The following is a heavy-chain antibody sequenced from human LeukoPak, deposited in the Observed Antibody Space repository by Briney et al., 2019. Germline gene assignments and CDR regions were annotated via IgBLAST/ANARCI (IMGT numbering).Heavy chain of an antibody. CDR3: ARGGGLDV. D-gene: IGHD3-16*01. CDR1: GFTFNGYW. CDR2: INHNGNVN. J-gene: IGHJ6*02. V-gene: IGHV3-7*03. Sequence: PGGSLRLSCAASGFTFNGYWMSWARQAPGKGLEWVASINHNGNVNYYVDSVKGRFTISRDNAKNSLYLQMSNLRAEDTAVYFCARGGGLDVWGQGATVTVSS.